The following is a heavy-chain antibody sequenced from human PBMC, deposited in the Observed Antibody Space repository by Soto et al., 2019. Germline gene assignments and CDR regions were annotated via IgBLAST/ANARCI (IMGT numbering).Heavy chain of an antibody. V-gene: IGHV1-18*01. Sequence: QVHLVQSGAEVKKPGASVKVSCKGSGYSFTTYGITWVRQAPGQGLEWMGWISAHNGNTNYAQKLQGRVTVTRDTSTSTAYMELRSLGSDDSAVYYCARGRYGDYWGQGALVTVSS. CDR1: GYSFTTYG. J-gene: IGHJ4*02. D-gene: IGHD1-1*01. CDR3: ARGRYGDY. CDR2: ISAHNGNT.